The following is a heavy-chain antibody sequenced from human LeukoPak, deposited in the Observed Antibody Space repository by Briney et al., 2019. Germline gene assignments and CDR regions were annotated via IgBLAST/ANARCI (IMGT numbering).Heavy chain of an antibody. D-gene: IGHD1-1*01. CDR2: MSPTSGNT. CDR1: GYTFANHD. V-gene: IGHV1-8*01. Sequence: SVKVSCKASGYTFANHDINWVRQATGQGLEWMGWMSPTSGNTGYAQKFQGRVTMTGDTSISTAYMELSSLRSEDTAVYYCARGRAGVQPFDYWGQGTLVTVSS. CDR3: ARGRAGVQPFDY. J-gene: IGHJ4*02.